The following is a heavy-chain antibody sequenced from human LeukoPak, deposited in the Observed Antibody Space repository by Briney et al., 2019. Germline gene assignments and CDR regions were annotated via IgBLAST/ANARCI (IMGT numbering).Heavy chain of an antibody. CDR1: GFTFSSYG. Sequence: GGSLRLSCAASGFTFSSYGMHWVRQAPGKGLEWVAVIWYDGSNKYYADSVKGRFTISRDDSKNSLYLQMNSLRAEDTAVYYCARVRSSYYYESSGYYHYDAFDIWGQGTMVTVSS. J-gene: IGHJ3*02. V-gene: IGHV3-33*01. CDR3: ARVRSSYYYESSGYYHYDAFDI. CDR2: IWYDGSNK. D-gene: IGHD3-22*01.